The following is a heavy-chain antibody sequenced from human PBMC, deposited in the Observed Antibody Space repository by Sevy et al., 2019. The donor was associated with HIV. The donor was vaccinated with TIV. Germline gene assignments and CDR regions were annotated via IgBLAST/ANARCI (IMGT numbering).Heavy chain of an antibody. V-gene: IGHV1-18*01. CDR3: ALYCSTTNCIFDY. CDR1: GYTFMNYG. Sequence: ASVKVSCKASGYTFMNYGISWVRQAPGQGLEWMGWISASNGKTNYAQKFQGRVTMPTATSTTTAYMELRSLGSDDTAVYYCALYCSTTNCIFDYWGQGTLVTVSS. CDR2: ISASNGKT. J-gene: IGHJ4*02. D-gene: IGHD2-2*01.